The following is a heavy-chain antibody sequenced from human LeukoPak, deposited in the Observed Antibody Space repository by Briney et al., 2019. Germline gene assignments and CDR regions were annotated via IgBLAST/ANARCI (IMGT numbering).Heavy chain of an antibody. Sequence: PGGSLRLSCAASGFTFSSYWMHWVRQAPGKGLEWVAVISYDGSNKYYADSVKGRFTISRDNSKNTLYLQMNSLRAEDTAVYYCARDTAGTGFDYWGQGTLVTVSS. CDR3: ARDTAGTGFDY. CDR1: GFTFSSYW. CDR2: ISYDGSNK. V-gene: IGHV3-30-3*01. D-gene: IGHD6-19*01. J-gene: IGHJ4*02.